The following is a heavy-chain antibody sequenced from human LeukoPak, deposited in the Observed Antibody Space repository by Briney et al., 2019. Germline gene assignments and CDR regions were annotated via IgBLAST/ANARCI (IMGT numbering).Heavy chain of an antibody. Sequence: PSGTLSLTCAVSGGSISSSNWWSWVRQPPGKGLEWIGEIYHSGSTNYNPSLKSRVTISVDKSKNQLSLKLSSVTAADTAVYYCARSPARRPYYYYGMDVWGQGTTVTVSS. CDR1: GGSISSSNW. D-gene: IGHD6-6*01. V-gene: IGHV4-4*02. CDR2: IYHSGST. J-gene: IGHJ6*02. CDR3: ARSPARRPYYYYGMDV.